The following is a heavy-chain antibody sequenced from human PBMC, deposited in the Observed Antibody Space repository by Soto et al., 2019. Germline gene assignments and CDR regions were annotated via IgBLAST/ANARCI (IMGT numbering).Heavy chain of an antibody. CDR3: TTARYDFWSGYYTDVLVDY. J-gene: IGHJ4*02. CDR1: GFTFSNAW. V-gene: IGHV3-15*07. CDR2: IKSKTDGGTT. D-gene: IGHD3-3*01. Sequence: GGSLRLSCAASGFTFSNAWMNWVRQAPGKGLEWVGRIKSKTDGGTTDYAAPVKGRFTISRDDSKNTLYLQMNSLKTEDTAVYYCTTARYDFWSGYYTDVLVDYWGQGTLVTVSS.